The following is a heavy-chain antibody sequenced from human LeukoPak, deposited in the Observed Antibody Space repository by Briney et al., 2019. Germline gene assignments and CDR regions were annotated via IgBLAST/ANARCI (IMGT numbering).Heavy chain of an antibody. V-gene: IGHV3-48*03. Sequence: PGGSLRLSCAASGFTFSNYYFNWVRQAPGKGLEWVSYISRRGETIYYADSVKGRFTISRDNANNSLYLQMNSLRAEDTAVYYCARDNGGGLREFDYWGQGTLVTVSS. CDR1: GFTFSNYY. CDR3: ARDNGGGLREFDY. CDR2: ISRRGETI. D-gene: IGHD2-8*01. J-gene: IGHJ4*02.